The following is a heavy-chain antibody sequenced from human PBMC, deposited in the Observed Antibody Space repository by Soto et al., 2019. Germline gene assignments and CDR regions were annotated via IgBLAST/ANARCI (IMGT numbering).Heavy chain of an antibody. V-gene: IGHV4-59*01. CDR1: GGSISSYY. Sequence: SETLSLTCTVSGGSISSYYWSWIRQPPGKGLEWIGYIYYSGSTNYNPSLKSRVTISVDTSKNQFSLKLSSVTAADTAVYYCARGPYCSSTSCQRGTNNWFDPWGQGTLVTVSS. CDR3: ARGPYCSSTSCQRGTNNWFDP. D-gene: IGHD2-2*01. CDR2: IYYSGST. J-gene: IGHJ5*02.